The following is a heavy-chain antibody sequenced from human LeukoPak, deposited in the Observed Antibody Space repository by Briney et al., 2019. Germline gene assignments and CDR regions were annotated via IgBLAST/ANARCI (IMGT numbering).Heavy chain of an antibody. D-gene: IGHD6-13*01. J-gene: IGHJ4*02. V-gene: IGHV4-39*07. CDR3: ARAGQQQLVLDY. CDR2: IYYSGST. Sequence: SETLSLTCTVSGGSISSSSYYWGWIRQPPGKGLEWIGSIYYSGSTNYNPSLKSRVTISVDTSKNQFSLKLSSVTAADTAVYYCARAGQQQLVLDYWGQGTLVTVSS. CDR1: GGSISSSSYY.